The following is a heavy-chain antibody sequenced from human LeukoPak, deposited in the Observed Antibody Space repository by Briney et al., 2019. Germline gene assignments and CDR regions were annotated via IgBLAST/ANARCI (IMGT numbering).Heavy chain of an antibody. CDR1: GGSFSGYY. CDR3: ARLNKARVVAAGYFDY. V-gene: IGHV4-34*01. CDR2: INHSGST. J-gene: IGHJ4*02. Sequence: PSETLSLTCAVYGGSFSGYYWSWIRQPPGKGLEWIGEINHSGSTNYNPSLKSRVTISVDTSKNQFSLKLSSVTAADTAVYYCARLNKARVVAAGYFDYWGQGTLVTVSS. D-gene: IGHD2-15*01.